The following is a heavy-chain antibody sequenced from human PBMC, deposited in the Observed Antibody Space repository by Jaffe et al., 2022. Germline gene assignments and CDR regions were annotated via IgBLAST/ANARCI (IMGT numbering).Heavy chain of an antibody. D-gene: IGHD1-1*01. V-gene: IGHV3-48*03. CDR3: ARDSRSQQSGTGAFDI. Sequence: EVQLVESGGGLVQPGGSLRLSCAASGFTFSSYEMNWVRQAPGKGLEWVSYISSSGSTIYYADSVKGRFTISRDNAKNSLYLQMNSLRAEDTAVYYCARDSRSQQSGTGAFDIWGQGTMVTVSS. CDR1: GFTFSSYE. CDR2: ISSSGSTI. J-gene: IGHJ3*02.